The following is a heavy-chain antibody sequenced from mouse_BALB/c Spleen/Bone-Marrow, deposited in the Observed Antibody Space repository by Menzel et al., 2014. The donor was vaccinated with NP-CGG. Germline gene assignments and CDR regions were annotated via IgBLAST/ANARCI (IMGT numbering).Heavy chain of an antibody. J-gene: IGHJ2*01. V-gene: IGHV1-4*01. Sequence: QVQLQQSGAELATPGASVQMSCKASGYTFTSYWMHWVKQRPGQGLEWIGYINPSTGYTEYNQKFKDKATLTADKSSSTAYMQLSSLTSEDSTVYYCALGSSSRYYFDYWGQGTTLTVSS. CDR2: INPSTGYT. CDR3: ALGSSSRYYFDY. D-gene: IGHD1-1*01. CDR1: GYTFTSYW.